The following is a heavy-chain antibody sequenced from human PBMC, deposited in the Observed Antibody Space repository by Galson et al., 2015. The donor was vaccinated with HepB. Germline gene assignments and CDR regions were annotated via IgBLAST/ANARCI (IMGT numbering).Heavy chain of an antibody. V-gene: IGHV6-1*01. CDR1: GDSVSSNSAA. J-gene: IGHJ6*02. D-gene: IGHD6-19*01. Sequence: CAISGDSVSSNSAAWNWIRQSPSRGLEWLGRTYYRSKWYNDYAVSVKSRITINPDTSKNQFSLQLNSVTPEDTAVYYCARATGSRWLVRNYGMDVWGQGTTVTVSS. CDR2: TYYRSKWYN. CDR3: ARATGSRWLVRNYGMDV.